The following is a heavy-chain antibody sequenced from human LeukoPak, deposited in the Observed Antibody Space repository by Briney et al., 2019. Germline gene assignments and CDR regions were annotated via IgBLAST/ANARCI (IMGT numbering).Heavy chain of an antibody. V-gene: IGHV3-23*01. J-gene: IGHJ4*02. D-gene: IGHD3-10*01. Sequence: PGGSLRLSCAASGFTFSSYATSWVRQAPGKGLEWVPAISGSGGSTYYADSVKGRFTISRDNSKNTLRLEMNSLNVDDTAVYFCARGGVGSFDLWGQGTLVTVSS. CDR3: ARGGVGSFDL. CDR2: ISGSGGST. CDR1: GFTFSSYA.